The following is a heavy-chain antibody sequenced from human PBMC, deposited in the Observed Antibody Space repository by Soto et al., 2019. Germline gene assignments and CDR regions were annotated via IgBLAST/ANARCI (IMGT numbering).Heavy chain of an antibody. CDR2: IIPIFGTA. CDR3: ARSPRRVMGAPHDAFDI. J-gene: IGHJ3*02. V-gene: IGHV1-69*12. CDR1: GGTFSSYA. D-gene: IGHD1-26*01. Sequence: QVQLVQSGAEVKKPGSSVKVSCKASGGTFSSYAISWVRQAPGQGLEWMGGIIPIFGTANYAQKFQGRVTITADESTSTAYMELSSLRSEDTAVYYCARSPRRVMGAPHDAFDIWGQGTMVTVSS.